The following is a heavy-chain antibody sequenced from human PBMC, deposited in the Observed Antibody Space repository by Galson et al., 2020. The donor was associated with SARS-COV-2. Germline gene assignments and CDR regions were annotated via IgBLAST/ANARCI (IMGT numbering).Heavy chain of an antibody. CDR3: AKDGSGSGHYYYMDV. J-gene: IGHJ6*03. CDR1: GFTFSSYA. V-gene: IGHV3-23*01. D-gene: IGHD3-3*01. CDR2: ISGSGGST. Sequence: GGSLRLSCAASGFTFSSYAMSWVRQAPGKGLEWVSAISGSGGSTYYADSVKGRFTISRDNSKNTMYLQMNSLRAEDTAVYYCAKDGSGSGHYYYMDVWGKGTTVTVSS.